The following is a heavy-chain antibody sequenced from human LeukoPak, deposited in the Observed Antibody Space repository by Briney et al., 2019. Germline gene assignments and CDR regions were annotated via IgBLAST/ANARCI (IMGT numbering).Heavy chain of an antibody. CDR1: GFTFSSYE. Sequence: PGGSLRLSCAASGFTFSSYEMNWVRQAPGKGLEWVSLINGDGGRTYYADSVKGRFTISRDNSKNSLYLQMNSLRTEDTALYYCAKQWAVYYYDSSGFDYWGQGTLVTVSS. J-gene: IGHJ4*02. D-gene: IGHD3-22*01. V-gene: IGHV3-43*02. CDR2: INGDGGRT. CDR3: AKQWAVYYYDSSGFDY.